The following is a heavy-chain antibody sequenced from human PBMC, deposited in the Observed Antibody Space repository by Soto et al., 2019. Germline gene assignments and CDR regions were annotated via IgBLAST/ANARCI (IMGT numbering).Heavy chain of an antibody. CDR2: VSHDGRNT. V-gene: IGHV3-30*18. D-gene: IGHD6-19*01. CDR1: GFTFSDYA. CDR3: AKGGRQWLVTSDFNY. J-gene: IGHJ4*02. Sequence: VQLVESGGGVVQPGRSLRLSCAASGFTFSDYAMHWVRQAPGKGLEWVAVVSHDGRNTHYADSVKGRFTISRDSSKNTVSLELTSLTAEDTAVYSRAKGGRQWLVTSDFNYWGQGALVTVSS.